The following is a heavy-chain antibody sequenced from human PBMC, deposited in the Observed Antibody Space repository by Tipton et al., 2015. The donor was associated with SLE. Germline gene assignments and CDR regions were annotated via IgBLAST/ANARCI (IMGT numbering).Heavy chain of an antibody. CDR2: IYTSGST. V-gene: IGHV4-61*02. D-gene: IGHD1-26*01. CDR1: GGSISSGSYY. Sequence: TLSLTCTVSGGSISSGSYYWSWIRQPAGKGLEWIGRIYTSGSTNYNPSLKSRVTISVDTSKNQFSLKLSSVTAADTAVYYCAREGWDVAFDIWGQGTMVTVSS. J-gene: IGHJ3*02. CDR3: AREGWDVAFDI.